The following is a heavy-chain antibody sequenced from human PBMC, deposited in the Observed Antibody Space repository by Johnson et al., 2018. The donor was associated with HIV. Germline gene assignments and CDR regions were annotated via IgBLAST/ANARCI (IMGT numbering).Heavy chain of an antibody. J-gene: IGHJ3*01. D-gene: IGHD2-8*01. CDR3: ARASSYGVFDV. Sequence: EVQLVESGGDLVQPGGSLRLSCAASGFTLTDHYMAWVRQAPGQGLAWVSVLYSGESTYYADSVKDRFTIPRDNSMNTLYLHMNKPRAEDTALYYCARASSYGVFDVWGQGTMVTVSS. CDR1: GFTLTDHY. V-gene: IGHV3-66*01. CDR2: LYSGEST.